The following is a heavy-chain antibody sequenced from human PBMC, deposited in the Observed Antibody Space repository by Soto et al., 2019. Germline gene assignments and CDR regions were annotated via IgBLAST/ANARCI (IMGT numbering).Heavy chain of an antibody. V-gene: IGHV1-69*13. Sequence: SVKVSCKASGGTFSSYAISWVRQAPGQGLEWMGGIIPIFGTTNYAQKFQGRVTITADESTSTAYMELSSLRSEDTAVYYCARAEYSSGWYGSLVGQAPPPMRYGMDVWGQGTTVTVSS. J-gene: IGHJ6*02. CDR3: ARAEYSSGWYGSLVGQAPPPMRYGMDV. CDR2: IIPIFGTT. CDR1: GGTFSSYA. D-gene: IGHD6-19*01.